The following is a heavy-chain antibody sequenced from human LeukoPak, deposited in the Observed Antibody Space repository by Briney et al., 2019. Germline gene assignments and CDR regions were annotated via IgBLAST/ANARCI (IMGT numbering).Heavy chain of an antibody. V-gene: IGHV3-23*01. D-gene: IGHD2-21*02. Sequence: WGTLRLSCTVSGCTFSNNGFCWGRIPQAPGKELLWVISGESSGNTYYADSVTGRFTVSRDNSKNTVDLQMNNLRVDDTAVYYCAKDHANTPVVTNWGQGILVSVSS. CDR2: ISGESSGNT. CDR3: AKDHANTPVVTN. CDR1: GCTFSNNG. J-gene: IGHJ4*02.